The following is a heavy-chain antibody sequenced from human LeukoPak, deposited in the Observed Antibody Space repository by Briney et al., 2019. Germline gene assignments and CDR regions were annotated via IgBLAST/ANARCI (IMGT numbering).Heavy chain of an antibody. J-gene: IGHJ4*02. CDR2: IRYDGSNK. D-gene: IGHD2-15*01. CDR1: GFTFSGYG. CDR3: AKDLERYCSGGSCYSLDY. Sequence: HPGGSLRLSCAASGFTFSGYGMHWVRQAPGKGLEWVAFIRYDGSNKYYADSVKGRFTISRDNSKNTLYLQMNSLRAEDTAVYYCAKDLERYCSGGSCYSLDYWGQGTLVTVSS. V-gene: IGHV3-30*02.